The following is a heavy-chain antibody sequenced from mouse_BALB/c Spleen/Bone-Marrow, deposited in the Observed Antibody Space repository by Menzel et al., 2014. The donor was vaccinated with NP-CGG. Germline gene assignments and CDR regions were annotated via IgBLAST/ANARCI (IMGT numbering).Heavy chain of an antibody. CDR3: ARSLYPRAMDY. CDR2: IRNKANGYTT. D-gene: IGHD2-1*01. Sequence: EVKLMESGGGLVQPGGSLRLSCATSGFTFTDCYMSWVRQPPGKALEWLGFIRNKANGYTTEYSASVKGRFTISRDNSQSILYLQMNTLRAEDSATYYCARSLYPRAMDYWGQGTSVTVSS. J-gene: IGHJ4*01. CDR1: GFTFTDCY. V-gene: IGHV7-3*02.